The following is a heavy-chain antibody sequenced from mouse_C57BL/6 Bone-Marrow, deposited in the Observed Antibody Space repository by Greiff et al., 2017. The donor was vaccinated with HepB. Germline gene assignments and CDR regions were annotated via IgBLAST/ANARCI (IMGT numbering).Heavy chain of an antibody. CDR3: ARHTTVVAFDY. CDR1: GYAFSSYW. Sequence: QVQLQQSGAELVKPGASVKISCKASGYAFSSYWMNWVKQRPGKGLEWIGNINPSNGGTNYNEKFKSKATLTVDKSSSTAYMQLSSLTSEDSAVYYCARHTTVVAFDYWGQGTTLTVSS. J-gene: IGHJ2*01. CDR2: INPSNGGT. V-gene: IGHV1-80*01. D-gene: IGHD1-1*01.